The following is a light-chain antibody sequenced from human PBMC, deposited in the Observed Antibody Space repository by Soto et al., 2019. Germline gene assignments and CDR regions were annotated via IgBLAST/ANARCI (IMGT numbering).Light chain of an antibody. J-gene: IGLJ2*01. Sequence: QSVLTQPPSASGTPGQRVTISCSGSRSNIGSNYVYWYQQLPGTAPKLLIYRNNQRPSGVPDRFSGSESGTSASLAISGLRSEDEPDYYCAAWDDSLSGYVVFGGGTKLTVL. CDR2: RNN. CDR1: RSNIGSNY. CDR3: AAWDDSLSGYVV. V-gene: IGLV1-47*01.